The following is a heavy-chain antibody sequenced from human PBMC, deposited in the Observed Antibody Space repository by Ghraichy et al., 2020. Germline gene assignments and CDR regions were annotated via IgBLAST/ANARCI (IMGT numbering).Heavy chain of an antibody. CDR3: ARAAVVVIKYYFDY. J-gene: IGHJ4*02. Sequence: SETLSLTCAVYGGSFSGYYWSWIRQPPGKGLEWIGEINHSGSTNYNPSLKSRVTISVDTSKNQFSLKLSSVTAADTAVYYCARAAVVVIKYYFDYWGQGTLVTVSS. CDR2: INHSGST. V-gene: IGHV4-34*01. CDR1: GGSFSGYY. D-gene: IGHD3-22*01.